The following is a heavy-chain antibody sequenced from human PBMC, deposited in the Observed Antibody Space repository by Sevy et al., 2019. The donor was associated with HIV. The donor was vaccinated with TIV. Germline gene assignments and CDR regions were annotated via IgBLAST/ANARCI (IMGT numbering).Heavy chain of an antibody. J-gene: IGHJ4*02. D-gene: IGHD2-8*01. CDR2: ISGSGGST. CDR1: GFTFSSYA. CDR3: AKDWDIVLMVYAVSPLFDY. V-gene: IGHV3-23*01. Sequence: GGSLRLSCAASGFTFSSYAMSWVRQAPGKGLEWVSAISGSGGSTYYAYSVKGRFTISRDNSKNTLYLQMNSLRAEDTAVYYCAKDWDIVLMVYAVSPLFDYWGQGTLVTVSS.